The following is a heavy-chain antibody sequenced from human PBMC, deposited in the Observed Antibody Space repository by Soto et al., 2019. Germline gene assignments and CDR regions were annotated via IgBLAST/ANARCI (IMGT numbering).Heavy chain of an antibody. J-gene: IGHJ2*01. V-gene: IGHV1-69*06. Sequence: QVELVQSGAEVKKPGSSVKVSCQASEDTFRNYAISWVRQAPGQGLEWMGGIIPIFGTANYAQKFQGRVTITADTSANTVYLELSSLRSEDTAVYYVASTKYDSSAYYYWYLGLWGRGTLVTVSS. CDR2: IIPIFGTA. CDR3: ASTKYDSSAYYYWYLGL. CDR1: EDTFRNYA. D-gene: IGHD3-22*01.